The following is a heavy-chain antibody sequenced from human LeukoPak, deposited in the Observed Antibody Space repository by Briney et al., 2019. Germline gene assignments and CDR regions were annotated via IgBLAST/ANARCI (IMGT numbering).Heavy chain of an antibody. CDR3: ARGAFCGGDCYSGGNYYYYMDV. CDR1: GGSFSGYY. J-gene: IGHJ6*03. V-gene: IGHV4-34*01. D-gene: IGHD2-21*02. Sequence: SETLSLTCAVYGGSFSGYYWSWIPQPPGKGLEWIGEINHSGSTNYNPSLKSRVTISVDTSKNQFSLKLSSVTAADTAVYYCARGAFCGGDCYSGGNYYYYMDVWGKGTTVTVSS. CDR2: INHSGST.